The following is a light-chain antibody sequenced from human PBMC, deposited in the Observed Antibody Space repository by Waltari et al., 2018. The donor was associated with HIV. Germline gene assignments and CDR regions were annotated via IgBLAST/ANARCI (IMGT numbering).Light chain of an antibody. V-gene: IGKV2-30*01. J-gene: IGKJ2*01. CDR2: KVS. CDR3: MQGTHWPYT. Sequence: DVVMTQSPLSLPVTLGQPASISCRSSQSLVYRDGNTYLIWFQQRPGQSPRRLIYKVSTRDSGVPDRFSGSGSGTDFTLKISRVEAEDVGVYYCMQGTHWPYTFGQGTKLKI. CDR1: QSLVYRDGNTY.